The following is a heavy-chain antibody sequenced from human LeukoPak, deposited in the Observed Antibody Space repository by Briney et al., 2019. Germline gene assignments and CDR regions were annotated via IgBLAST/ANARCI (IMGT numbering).Heavy chain of an antibody. CDR1: GGSISSYY. Sequence: PSETLSLTCTVSGGSISSYYWSWLRQPPGKGLEWIGYISYSGTTNYNPSLKSRVTISVAQSKNQFSLKLRSVTAPDTAVYYCARDRGNYFDYWGQGTLVTVSS. CDR2: ISYSGTT. J-gene: IGHJ4*02. CDR3: ARDRGNYFDY. D-gene: IGHD6-13*01. V-gene: IGHV4-59*01.